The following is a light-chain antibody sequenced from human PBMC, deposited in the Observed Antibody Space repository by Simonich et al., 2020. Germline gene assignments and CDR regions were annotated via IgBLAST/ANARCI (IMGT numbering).Light chain of an antibody. J-gene: IGLJ3*02. CDR2: RNN. CDR1: SSNIESNY. V-gene: IGLV1-47*01. CDR3: AAWDDSLSGPV. Sequence: QSVLTQPPSASGTPGQRVTISCSGSSSNIESNYVYWYQQLPGTAPKLLIYRNNQLPSGVPERFTGSKSGNSASLAISGLRSEDEADYYCAAWDDSLSGPVFGGGTKLTVL.